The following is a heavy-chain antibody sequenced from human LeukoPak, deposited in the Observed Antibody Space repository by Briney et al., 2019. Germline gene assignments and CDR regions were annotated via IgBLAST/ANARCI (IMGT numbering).Heavy chain of an antibody. CDR1: GGSFSGYY. CDR2: INHSGST. V-gene: IGHV4-34*01. J-gene: IGHJ4*02. D-gene: IGHD2-21*01. Sequence: SETLSLTCAVYGGSFSGYYWSWIRQPPGEGLEWIGEINHSGSTNYIPSLKSRVTISVDTSKNQFSLKLSSVTAADTAVYYCARSRSRPLLPPLPKSQYYFDYWGQGTLVTVSS. CDR3: ARSRSRPLLPPLPKSQYYFDY.